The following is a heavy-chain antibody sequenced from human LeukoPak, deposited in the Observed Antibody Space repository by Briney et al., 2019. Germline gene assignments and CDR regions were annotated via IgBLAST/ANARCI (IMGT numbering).Heavy chain of an antibody. V-gene: IGHV4-61*01. Sequence: SETLSLTCTVSGGSVSSGSYYWSWIRQPPGKGLEWIGDIYHTGSTKYNPSLKSRVTISEDTSKNQFSLKLSSVTAADTAVYYCARAGSYYFFDYWGQGTLVTVSS. CDR1: GGSVSSGSYY. D-gene: IGHD3-10*01. CDR3: ARAGSYYFFDY. CDR2: IYHTGST. J-gene: IGHJ4*02.